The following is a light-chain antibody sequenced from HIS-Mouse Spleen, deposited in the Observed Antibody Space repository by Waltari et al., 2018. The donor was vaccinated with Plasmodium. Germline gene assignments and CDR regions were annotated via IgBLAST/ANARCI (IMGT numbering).Light chain of an antibody. CDR2: EDS. Sequence: SYELTQPPSVSVSPGHTARITCSGDALPKTYAYWYQQKSGQAPVLVSYEDSKRPSGIPDRFSGSSSGTMATLTISGAQVEDEADYYCYSTDSSGNHRVFGGGTKLTVL. CDR3: YSTDSSGNHRV. V-gene: IGLV3-10*01. J-gene: IGLJ3*02. CDR1: ALPKTY.